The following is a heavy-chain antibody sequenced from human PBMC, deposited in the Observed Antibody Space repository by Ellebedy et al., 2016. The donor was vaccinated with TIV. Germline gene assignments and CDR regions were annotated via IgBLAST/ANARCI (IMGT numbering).Heavy chain of an antibody. Sequence: GGSLRLSXRGSGFTFADYAMHWVRQLPGKGPEWVSGISWNSISFGYANSVKGRFTISRDNAKNSLYLQLNSLRPEDTALYYCAKDMGPIWLQNDAFDMWGQGTMVTVSS. CDR3: AKDMGPIWLQNDAFDM. V-gene: IGHV3-9*01. CDR1: GFTFADYA. D-gene: IGHD5-24*01. CDR2: ISWNSISF. J-gene: IGHJ3*02.